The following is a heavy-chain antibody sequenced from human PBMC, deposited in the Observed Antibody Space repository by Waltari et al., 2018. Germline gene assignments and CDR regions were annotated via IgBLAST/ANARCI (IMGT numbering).Heavy chain of an antibody. V-gene: IGHV4-39*01. CDR3: ATYIGASVGTAAFDV. CDR1: VVSITSHRHY. Sequence: QLQLQESGPRLVRPSETLSLICRVSVVSITSHRHYLAWIRQSPGQGLEWIGTVSYSGTTYSSPSLKSRVSVSRDTSKNQVSLILGSVTAADMAVYYCATYIGASVGTAAFDVWGQGTMVTVSS. D-gene: IGHD5-12*01. CDR2: VSYSGTT. J-gene: IGHJ3*01.